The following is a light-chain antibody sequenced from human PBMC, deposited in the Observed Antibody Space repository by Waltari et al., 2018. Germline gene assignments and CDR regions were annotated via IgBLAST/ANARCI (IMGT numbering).Light chain of an antibody. V-gene: IGLV2-11*01. CDR1: SSDVGGYTY. CDR2: DVS. J-gene: IGLJ1*01. CDR3: CSYAGSYV. Sequence: QSALTQPRSVSGSPGQSVTISRTGPSSDVGGYTYVSWYQQHPGKAPKLMIYDVSKRPSGVPDRFSGSKSGNTASLTISGLQAEDEADYYCCSYAGSYVFGTGTKVTVL.